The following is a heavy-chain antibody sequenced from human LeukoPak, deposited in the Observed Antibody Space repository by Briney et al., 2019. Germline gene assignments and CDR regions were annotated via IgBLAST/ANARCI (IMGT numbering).Heavy chain of an antibody. Sequence: GGSLRLSCAASGFTFSSYAMSWVRQAPGKGLEWVSAISGSGGTTYYADSVRGRFTISRDNSRNTVYLQMNSLRAEDTAVYYCAKDDRWLQFCCWGQGTLVTVSA. J-gene: IGHJ4*02. D-gene: IGHD5-24*01. CDR3: AKDDRWLQFCC. CDR2: ISGSGGTT. CDR1: GFTFSSYA. V-gene: IGHV3-23*01.